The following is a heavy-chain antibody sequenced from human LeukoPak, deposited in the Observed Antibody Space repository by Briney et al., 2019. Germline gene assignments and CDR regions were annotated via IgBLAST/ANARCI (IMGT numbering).Heavy chain of an antibody. J-gene: IGHJ4*02. V-gene: IGHV4-34*01. D-gene: IGHD5-18*01. CDR2: INHSGST. CDR1: GGSFSGYY. Sequence: SETLSLTCAVYGGSFSGYYWSWIRQPPGKGLEWIGEINHSGSTNYDPSLKSRVTISVDTSKNQFSLKLSSVTAADTAVYYCAIRRGYSYGMTFDYWGQGTLVTVSS. CDR3: AIRRGYSYGMTFDY.